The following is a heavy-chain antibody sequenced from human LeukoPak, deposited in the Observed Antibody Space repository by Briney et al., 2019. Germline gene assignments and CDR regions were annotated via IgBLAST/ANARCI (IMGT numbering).Heavy chain of an antibody. J-gene: IGHJ4*02. D-gene: IGHD5-18*01. CDR2: ITASGGNT. CDR1: GFTFSSYA. V-gene: IGHV3-23*01. Sequence: GGSPRLSCAASGFTFSSYAMGWVRQAPGKGLEWVSAITASGGNTYYADSVKGRFTVSRDNSKNTLYLQVNSLRAEDTAVYYCAKGNGYSYGRYYFDYWGQGTLVTVSS. CDR3: AKGNGYSYGRYYFDY.